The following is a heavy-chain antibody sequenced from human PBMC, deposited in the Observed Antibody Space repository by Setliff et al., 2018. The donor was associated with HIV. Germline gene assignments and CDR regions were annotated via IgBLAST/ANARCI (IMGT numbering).Heavy chain of an antibody. CDR1: GFSVTDTY. CDR3: AKGGYGGASYVAGY. CDR2: MYKGGKT. J-gene: IGHJ4*02. V-gene: IGHV3-66*02. D-gene: IGHD5-18*01. Sequence: PGGSLRLSCEASGFSVTDTYMGWVRQAPGKGLEWVTLMYKGGKTYYADFVKGRFTIARDDSKNTVSLQMTNLGTGDTAMYYCAKGGYGGASYVAGYWGQGTLVTVSS.